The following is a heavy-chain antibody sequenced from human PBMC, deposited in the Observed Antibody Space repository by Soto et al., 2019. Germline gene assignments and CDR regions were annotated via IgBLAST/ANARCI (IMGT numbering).Heavy chain of an antibody. CDR2: IYYSGST. J-gene: IGHJ3*02. V-gene: IGHV4-39*01. D-gene: IGHD3-9*01. CDR3: ARHAYDILTGYYRAAFDI. CDR1: GGSISSSSYY. Sequence: SETLSLTCTVSGGSISSSSYYWGWIRQPPGKGLEWIGSIYYSGSTYYNPSLKSRVTISVDTSKNQFSLKLSSVTAADTAVYYCARHAYDILTGYYRAAFDIWGQGTIVTVSS.